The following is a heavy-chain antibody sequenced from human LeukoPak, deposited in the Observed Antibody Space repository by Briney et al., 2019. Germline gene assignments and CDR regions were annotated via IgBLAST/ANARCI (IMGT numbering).Heavy chain of an antibody. CDR3: ARHPAAYCGGDCYSAFDI. Sequence: SETLSLTCAVYGGSFSGYYWSWIRQPPGKGLEWIGEINHSGSTNYNPSLKSRVTISVDTSKNQFSLKLSSVTAADTAVYYCARHPAAYCGGDCYSAFDIWGQGTMVTVSS. CDR1: GGSFSGYY. J-gene: IGHJ3*02. D-gene: IGHD2-21*02. CDR2: INHSGST. V-gene: IGHV4-34*01.